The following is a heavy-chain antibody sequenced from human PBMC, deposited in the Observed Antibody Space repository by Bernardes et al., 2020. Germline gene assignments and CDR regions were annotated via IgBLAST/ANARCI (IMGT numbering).Heavy chain of an antibody. Sequence: GGSLRLSCAASGFTFSSYAMSWVRQAPGKGLEWVSTISGSGGSTYYADSVKGRFTISRDNSKNTLYLHMNSLRAEDTAVYYCAKNLADTAVAGIAYWGQGNLVTVSS. D-gene: IGHD6-19*01. CDR1: GFTFSSYA. CDR3: AKNLADTAVAGIAY. J-gene: IGHJ4*02. V-gene: IGHV3-23*01. CDR2: ISGSGGST.